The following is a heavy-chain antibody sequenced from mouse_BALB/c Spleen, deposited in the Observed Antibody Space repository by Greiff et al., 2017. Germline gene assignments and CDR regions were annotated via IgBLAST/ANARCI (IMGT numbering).Heavy chain of an antibody. J-gene: IGHJ2*01. V-gene: IGHV3-8*02. CDR3: ARGEHYDGYYGY. CDR2: ISYSGST. Sequence: EVQLQQSGPSLVKPSQTLSLTCSVTGDSITSGYWNWIRKFPGNKLEYMGYISYSGSTYYNPSLKSRISITRDTSKNQYYLQLNSVTTEDTATYYCARGEHYDGYYGYWGQGTTLTVSS. CDR1: GDSITSGY. D-gene: IGHD2-3*01.